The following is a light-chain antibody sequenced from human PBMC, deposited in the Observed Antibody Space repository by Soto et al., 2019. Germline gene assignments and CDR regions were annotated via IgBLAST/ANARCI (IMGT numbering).Light chain of an antibody. J-gene: IGKJ2*01. CDR1: ESISTY. V-gene: IGKV3-11*01. CDR3: QQRGSWPPYT. CDR2: GAS. Sequence: DIVLTQSPATLSLSPGERATLSCRASESISTYLAWYQQKPGQAPRLLIYGASNRATGIPARFSGSGSGTDFTLTISSLEPEDFAVYYCQQRGSWPPYTFGQGTKLEIK.